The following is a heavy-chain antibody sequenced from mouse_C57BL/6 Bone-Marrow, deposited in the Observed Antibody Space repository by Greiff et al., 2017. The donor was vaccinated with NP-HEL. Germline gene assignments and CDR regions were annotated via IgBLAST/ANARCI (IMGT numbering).Heavy chain of an antibody. J-gene: IGHJ1*03. CDR3: ARAWYFDV. CDR1: GFTFSDFY. Sequence: EVKVVESGGGLVQSGRSLRLSCATSGFTFSDFYMEWVRQAPGKGLEWIAASRNKANDYTTEYSASVKGRFIVSRDTSQSILYLQMNDLRAEDTAIYYCARAWYFDVWGTGTTVTVSS. CDR2: SRNKANDYTT. V-gene: IGHV7-1*01.